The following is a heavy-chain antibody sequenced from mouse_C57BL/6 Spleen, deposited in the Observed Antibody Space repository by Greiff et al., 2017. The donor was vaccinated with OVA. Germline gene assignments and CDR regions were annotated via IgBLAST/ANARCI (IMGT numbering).Heavy chain of an antibody. D-gene: IGHD1-1*01. CDR1: GYSFTGYY. V-gene: IGHV1-31*01. Sequence: VQLQQSGPELVKPGASVKISCKASGYSFTGYYMHWVKQSHGNILDWIGYIYPYNGVSSYNQKFKGKATLTVDKSSSTAYMELRSLTSEDSAVYYCAREPGNYYGSSYDWYFDVWGTGTTVTVSS. CDR3: AREPGNYYGSSYDWYFDV. J-gene: IGHJ1*03. CDR2: IYPYNGVS.